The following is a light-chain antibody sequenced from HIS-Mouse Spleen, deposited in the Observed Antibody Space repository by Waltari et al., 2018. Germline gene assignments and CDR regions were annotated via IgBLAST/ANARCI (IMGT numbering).Light chain of an antibody. V-gene: IGLV3-19*01. CDR3: NSRDSSGNHLV. J-gene: IGLJ2*01. CDR2: GKN. CDR1: SLRSYY. Sequence: SSELTQDPAVSVALGQTVRITCQGDSLRSYYASWYQQKPGHAPVLVIYGKNNRPSGTPDRVSGSSSGNTASLTITGAQAEDEADYYCNSRDSSGNHLVFGGGTKLTVL.